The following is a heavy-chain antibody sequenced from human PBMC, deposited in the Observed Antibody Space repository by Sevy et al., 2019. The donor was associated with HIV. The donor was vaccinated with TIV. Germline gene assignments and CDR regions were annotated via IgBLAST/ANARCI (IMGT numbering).Heavy chain of an antibody. CDR1: GYTFTSYD. V-gene: IGHV1-8*01. CDR3: ARDYSSSLNYYYYYGMDV. D-gene: IGHD6-13*01. CDR2: MNPNSGNT. Sequence: ASVKVFCKASGYTFTSYDINWVRQATGQGLEWMGWMNPNSGNTGYAQKFQGRVTMTRNTSISTAYMELSSLRSEDTAVYYCARDYSSSLNYYYYYGMDVWGQGTTVTVSS. J-gene: IGHJ6*02.